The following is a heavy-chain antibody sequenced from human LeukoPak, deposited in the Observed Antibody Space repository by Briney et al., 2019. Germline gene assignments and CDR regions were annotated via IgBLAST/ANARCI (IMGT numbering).Heavy chain of an antibody. J-gene: IGHJ4*02. CDR2: ISTSGSTI. D-gene: IGHD6-25*01. V-gene: IGHV3-11*04. CDR1: GFTFTNYY. CDR3: VRGGNVAAAHFDY. Sequence: GGSLRLSCAVSGFTFTNYYMSWVRHAPGKGLEWVSYISTSGSTIYYSDSVKGRFTISRDNAKNSLYLQMNSLRAEDTAVYYCVRGGNVAAAHFDYWGQGTLVTVSS.